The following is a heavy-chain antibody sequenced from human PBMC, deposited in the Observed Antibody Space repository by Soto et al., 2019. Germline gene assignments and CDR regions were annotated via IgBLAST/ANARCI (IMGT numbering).Heavy chain of an antibody. D-gene: IGHD2-2*01. CDR3: ARNGPDIVVVPAAMQGYYYYGMDV. V-gene: IGHV1-69*02. Sequence: SVKVSCKASGGTFSSYTISWVRQAPGQGLEWMGRIIPILGIANYAQKFQGRVTITADKSTSTAYMELSSLRSEDTAVYYCARNGPDIVVVPAAMQGYYYYGMDVWGQGTTVTVSS. CDR2: IIPILGIA. CDR1: GGTFSSYT. J-gene: IGHJ6*02.